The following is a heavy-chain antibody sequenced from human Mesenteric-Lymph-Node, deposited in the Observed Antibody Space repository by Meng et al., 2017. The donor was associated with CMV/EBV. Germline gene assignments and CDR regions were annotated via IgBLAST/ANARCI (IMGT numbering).Heavy chain of an antibody. CDR1: GYTFTNYG. D-gene: IGHD3-9*01. V-gene: IGHV1-18*01. Sequence: ASVKVSCKASGYTFTNYGISWVRQAPGQGLEWMGWISTDNGNTNYSQKLQGRVTITTDESTSTAYMELSSLRSEDTAIYYCARAENDILTGYDGWFDPWGQGTLVTVSS. CDR2: ISTDNGNT. CDR3: ARAENDILTGYDGWFDP. J-gene: IGHJ5*02.